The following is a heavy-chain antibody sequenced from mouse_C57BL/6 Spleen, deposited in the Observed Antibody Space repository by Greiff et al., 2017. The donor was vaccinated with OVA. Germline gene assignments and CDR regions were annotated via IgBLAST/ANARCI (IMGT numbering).Heavy chain of an antibody. CDR3: ARTGNWDWFAY. Sequence: VKLVESGPGLVQPSQSLSITCTVSGFSLTSYGVHWVRQSPGKGLEWLGVIWSGGSTDYNAAFISRLSISKDNSKSQVFFKMNSLQADDTAIYYCARTGNWDWFAYWGQGTLVTVSA. V-gene: IGHV2-2*01. CDR2: IWSGGST. J-gene: IGHJ3*01. D-gene: IGHD4-1*01. CDR1: GFSLTSYG.